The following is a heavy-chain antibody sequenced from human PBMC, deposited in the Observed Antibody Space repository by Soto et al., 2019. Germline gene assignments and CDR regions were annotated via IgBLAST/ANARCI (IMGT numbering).Heavy chain of an antibody. CDR1: GYSFTSYW. CDR3: ARDQRYDFWSGYSDPYYYYGMDV. CDR2: IDPSDSYT. V-gene: IGHV5-10-1*01. J-gene: IGHJ6*02. Sequence: GESLKISCKGSGYSFTSYWISWVRQMPGKGLEWMGRIDPSDSYTNYSPSFQGHVTISADKSISTAYLQWSSLKASDTAMYYCARDQRYDFWSGYSDPYYYYGMDVWGQGTTVTVSS. D-gene: IGHD3-3*01.